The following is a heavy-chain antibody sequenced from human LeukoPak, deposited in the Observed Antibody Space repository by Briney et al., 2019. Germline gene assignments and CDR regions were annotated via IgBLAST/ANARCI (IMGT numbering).Heavy chain of an antibody. CDR1: GFTFSSYW. J-gene: IGHJ4*02. CDR2: IKDDGSVK. V-gene: IGHV3-7*04. CDR3: ARAQIDY. Sequence: PGGSLRLPCVGSGFTFSSYWMTWVRQAPGKGLEWVANIKDDGSVKYSVDSVKGRFTISRDNAKNLLYLQMSSLRAEDTAVYYCARAQIDYWGQGTLVTVSS.